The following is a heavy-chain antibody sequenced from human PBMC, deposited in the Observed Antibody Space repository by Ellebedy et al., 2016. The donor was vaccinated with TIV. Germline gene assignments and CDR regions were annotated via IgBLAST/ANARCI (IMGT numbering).Heavy chain of an antibody. J-gene: IGHJ4*02. CDR3: AREYEEYYFDY. V-gene: IGHV3-33*01. Sequence: GGSLRLSCAASGFTFSSYGMHWVRQAPGKGLEWVAYMWYDGSNKKYADSVKGRFIISRDNSKNTLYLQMNSLRAEDTAVYYCAREYEEYYFDYWGQGTLVTVSS. CDR1: GFTFSSYG. D-gene: IGHD3-10*01. CDR2: MWYDGSNK.